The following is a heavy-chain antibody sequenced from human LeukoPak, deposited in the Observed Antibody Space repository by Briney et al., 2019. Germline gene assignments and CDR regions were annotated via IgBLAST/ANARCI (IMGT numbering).Heavy chain of an antibody. CDR1: AFTFSSYW. D-gene: IGHD5-12*01. CDR2: INTDGSST. Sequence: GGSLRLSCAASAFTFSSYWMHWVRQAPGKGLVWVSRINTDGSSTSYADSVKGGFTISRDNAKNTLYLQMNSLRAEDTAVYYCAREVANSPDFDYWGQGTLVTVSS. V-gene: IGHV3-74*01. CDR3: AREVANSPDFDY. J-gene: IGHJ4*02.